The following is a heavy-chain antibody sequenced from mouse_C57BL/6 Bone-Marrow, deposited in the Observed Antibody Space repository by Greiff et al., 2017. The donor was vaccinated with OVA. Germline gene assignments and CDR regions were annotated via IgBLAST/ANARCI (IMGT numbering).Heavy chain of an antibody. J-gene: IGHJ2*01. CDR2: ISSGSSTI. CDR3: ARPGTSDY. V-gene: IGHV5-17*01. CDR1: GFTFSDYG. D-gene: IGHD3-3*01. Sequence: EVMLVESGGGLVKPGGSLKLSCAASGFTFSDYGMHWVRQAPEKGLEWVAYISSGSSTIYYADTVKGRFTISRDNAKNTLFLQMNSLWSEDTAMYYCARPGTSDYWGQGTTLTVSS.